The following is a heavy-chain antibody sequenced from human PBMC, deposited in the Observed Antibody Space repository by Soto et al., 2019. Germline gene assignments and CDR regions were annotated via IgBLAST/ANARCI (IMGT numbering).Heavy chain of an antibody. CDR3: AKGAYCSSTSCYRVDAFDI. Sequence: EVQLLESGGGLVQPGGSLRLSCAASGFTFSSYAMSWVHQAPGKGLEWVSAISGSGGSTYYADSVKGRFTISRDNSKNTLYLQMNSLRAEDTAVYYCAKGAYCSSTSCYRVDAFDIWGQGTMVTVSS. CDR2: ISGSGGST. D-gene: IGHD2-2*01. V-gene: IGHV3-23*01. CDR1: GFTFSSYA. J-gene: IGHJ3*02.